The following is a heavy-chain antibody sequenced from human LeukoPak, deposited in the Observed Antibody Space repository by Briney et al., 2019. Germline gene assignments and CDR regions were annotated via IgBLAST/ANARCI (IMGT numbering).Heavy chain of an antibody. CDR2: IYSGGST. CDR3: ARVGCSSTSCHFFDY. J-gene: IGHJ4*02. CDR1: GFTVSSNY. Sequence: GGSLRLSCAASGFTVSSNYMSWVRQAPGKGLEWVSVIYSGGSTYYADSVKGRFTISRDNSKNTLYLQMNSLRAEDTAVYYCARVGCSSTSCHFFDYWGQGTLVTVSS. D-gene: IGHD2-2*01. V-gene: IGHV3-66*01.